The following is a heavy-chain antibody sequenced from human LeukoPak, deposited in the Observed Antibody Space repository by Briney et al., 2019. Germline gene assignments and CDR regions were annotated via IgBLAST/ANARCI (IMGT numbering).Heavy chain of an antibody. J-gene: IGHJ4*02. CDR1: GITLSNYG. V-gene: IGHV3-23*01. D-gene: IGHD3-22*01. Sequence: GGSLRLSCAVSGITLSNYGMSWVSQAPGKGLEWIAGISDSGGSTNYADSVKGRFTISRDNPKNTLYLQMNSLRAEDTAGYFCAKRGVVIRVILVGFHKEAYYFDSWGQGALVTVSS. CDR2: ISDSGGST. CDR3: AKRGVVIRVILVGFHKEAYYFDS.